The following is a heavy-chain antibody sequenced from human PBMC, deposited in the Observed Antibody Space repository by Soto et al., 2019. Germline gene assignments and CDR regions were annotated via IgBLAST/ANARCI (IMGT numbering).Heavy chain of an antibody. CDR1: GDSISSSNYF. CDR3: ARRYGWLYFDY. D-gene: IGHD3-10*01. V-gene: IGHV4-39*01. Sequence: PSGTLSLTCTVSGDSISSSNYFWGWIRQPPGKGLEWIGTIFYSGSTYYNPSLKSRVTISVDTSKNQFSLKLTSVTAADTALYYCARRYGWLYFDYWGQGSLVTVSS. J-gene: IGHJ4*02. CDR2: IFYSGST.